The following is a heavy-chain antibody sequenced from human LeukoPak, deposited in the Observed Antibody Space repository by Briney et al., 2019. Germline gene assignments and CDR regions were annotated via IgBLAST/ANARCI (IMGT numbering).Heavy chain of an antibody. V-gene: IGHV1-69*05. Sequence: GASVKVSCKASGDTFNNYAFNWVRQAPGQGPEWMGGTIPIFGTVKAAQKFQGRVTITTDESTSTSYMALSSLTSEDTAVYFRARGGRPLGYFYMDVWGKGTTVIVSS. CDR2: TIPIFGTV. CDR3: ARGGRPLGYFYMDV. CDR1: GDTFNNYA. J-gene: IGHJ6*03.